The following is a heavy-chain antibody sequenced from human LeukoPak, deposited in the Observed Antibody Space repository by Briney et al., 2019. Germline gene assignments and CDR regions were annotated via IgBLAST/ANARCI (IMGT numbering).Heavy chain of an antibody. CDR3: ARDYCYRFDY. J-gene: IGHJ4*02. V-gene: IGHV3-48*01. Sequence: GGSLRLSCAASGFTFSYYSMNWVRQAPGKGLEWVSYISSDSSTIYYADSVKGRFTNSRDNAKNSLFLQMNSLRGEDTAVYYCARDYCYRFDYWGQGTLVTVSS. CDR1: GFTFSYYS. D-gene: IGHD2-21*01. CDR2: ISSDSSTI.